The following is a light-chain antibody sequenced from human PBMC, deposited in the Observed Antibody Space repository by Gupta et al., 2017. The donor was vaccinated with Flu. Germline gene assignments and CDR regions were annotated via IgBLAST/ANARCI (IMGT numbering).Light chain of an antibody. Sequence: EIVLPQSPPPLSLSSGAKATFTCRDSQSVSSYLAWYQQKPGQAPRPFIYDASNRAPGTPARFSGSGSGTDFTLTISSLEPEDFAVYYCQRRSNWPPFTFGPGTTVDIK. CDR2: DAS. J-gene: IGKJ3*01. V-gene: IGKV3-11*01. CDR1: QSVSSY. CDR3: QRRSNWPPFT.